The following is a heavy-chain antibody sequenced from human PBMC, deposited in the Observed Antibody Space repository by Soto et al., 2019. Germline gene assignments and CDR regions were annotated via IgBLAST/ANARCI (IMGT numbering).Heavy chain of an antibody. CDR2: IYYSGST. J-gene: IGHJ4*02. Sequence: TLSPTCTVSGGSISSGGYYLSWTRQYPGKGLEWIGYIYYSGSTYYNPSLKSRVTISVDTSKNQFSLKLSSVTAADTAVYYCARDDAGMVYAHWGQGTLVTVSS. V-gene: IGHV4-31*03. D-gene: IGHD2-8*01. CDR1: GGSISSGGYY. CDR3: ARDDAGMVYAH.